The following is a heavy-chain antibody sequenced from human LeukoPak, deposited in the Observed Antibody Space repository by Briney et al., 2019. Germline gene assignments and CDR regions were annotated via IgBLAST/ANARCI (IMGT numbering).Heavy chain of an antibody. D-gene: IGHD2-15*01. CDR1: GVPFTNAW. CDR3: TWLYSDAFNI. CDR2: IKGKSDGGTT. V-gene: IGHV3-15*01. Sequence: PGGSLRLSCAVSGVPFTNAWMSWVRQAPGKGLEWVGRIKGKSDGGTTDYAAPVKGRFTISKDDSEYTLYLQMNSLTTEDAAVYYCTWLYSDAFNIWGQGTMVTVSS. J-gene: IGHJ3*02.